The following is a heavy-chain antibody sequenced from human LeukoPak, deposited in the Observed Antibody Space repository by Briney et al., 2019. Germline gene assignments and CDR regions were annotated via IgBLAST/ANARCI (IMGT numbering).Heavy chain of an antibody. D-gene: IGHD3-22*01. CDR1: GFTFSSYA. Sequence: PGGSLRLSCAASGFTFSSYAMSWVRQAPGKGLEWVSAISGSGGSTYYADSVKGRFTISRDNSKNTLYLQMNSLRAEDTAVYYCAKGHGDSSGYYYFDSWGQGTLATVSS. CDR3: AKGHGDSSGYYYFDS. J-gene: IGHJ4*02. V-gene: IGHV3-23*01. CDR2: ISGSGGST.